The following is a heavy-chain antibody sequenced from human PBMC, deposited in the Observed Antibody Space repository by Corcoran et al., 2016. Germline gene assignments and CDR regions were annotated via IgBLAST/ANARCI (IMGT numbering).Heavy chain of an antibody. Sequence: QVQLVQSGAEVKKPGASVKVSCKASGYTFTSYYMHWVRQAPGQGLEWMGIINPSGGSTSYAQKFQGRVTMTRDTSTGTVYMELSSLRSEDTAVYYCAGVGGGDSSSWSYYFDYWGQGTLVTVSS. D-gene: IGHD6-13*01. V-gene: IGHV1-46*01. J-gene: IGHJ4*02. CDR2: INPSGGST. CDR3: AGVGGGDSSSWSYYFDY. CDR1: GYTFTSYY.